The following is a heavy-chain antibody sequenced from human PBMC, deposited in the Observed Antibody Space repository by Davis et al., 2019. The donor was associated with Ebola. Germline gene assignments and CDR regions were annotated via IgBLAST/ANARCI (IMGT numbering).Heavy chain of an antibody. CDR1: GFTFSSYA. J-gene: IGHJ4*02. CDR2: ISGSGGSI. D-gene: IGHD3-22*01. V-gene: IGHV3-23*01. CDR3: ARDPSRGGIVVVIEPFDY. Sequence: GESLKISCAASGFTFSSYAMSWVRQAPGRGLEWVSGISGSGGSIYYADSVKGRFTISRDNAKNSLYLQMNSLRAEDTAVYYCARDPSRGGIVVVIEPFDYWGQGTLVTVSS.